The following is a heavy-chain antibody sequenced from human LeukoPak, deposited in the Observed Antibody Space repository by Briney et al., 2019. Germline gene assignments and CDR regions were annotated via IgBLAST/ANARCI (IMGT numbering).Heavy chain of an antibody. V-gene: IGHV4-34*01. CDR3: ATHGYSHGKYYYYYGMDV. Sequence: ASETLSLTCAVYGGSFSGYYWSWIRQPPGKGLEWIGEINHSGSTNYNPSLKSRVTISVDTSKNQFSLKLSSVTAADTAVYYCATHGYSHGKYYYYYGMDVWGQGTTVTVSS. D-gene: IGHD5-18*01. CDR2: INHSGST. J-gene: IGHJ6*02. CDR1: GGSFSGYY.